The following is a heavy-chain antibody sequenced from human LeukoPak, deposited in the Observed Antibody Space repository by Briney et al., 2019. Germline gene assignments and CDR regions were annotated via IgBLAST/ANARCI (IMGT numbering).Heavy chain of an antibody. CDR3: ARNQRGYRLGYFDY. J-gene: IGHJ4*02. D-gene: IGHD5-18*01. Sequence: PSETLSLTCTVSGGSISSYYWSWIRQPPGKGLEWIGYIYYSGSTNYNPSLKSRVTISVDTSKNQFSLKLSSVTAADTAVYYCARNQRGYRLGYFDYWGQGTLVTVSS. CDR2: IYYSGST. CDR1: GGSISSYY. V-gene: IGHV4-59*01.